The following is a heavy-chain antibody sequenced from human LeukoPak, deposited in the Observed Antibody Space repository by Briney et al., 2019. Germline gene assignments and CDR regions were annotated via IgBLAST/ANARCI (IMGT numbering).Heavy chain of an antibody. CDR3: VKDFWSPSKY. J-gene: IGHJ4*02. Sequence: LTGGSLRLSCVASGFTFRTYGMYWVRQAPGKGLVWLSPISPDGSNTSYADSVKGRFTISRDNAKNMLYLQMNSLRAEDTALYYCVKDFWSPSKYWGPGTLVTVSS. CDR2: ISPDGSNT. CDR1: GFTFRTYG. D-gene: IGHD2-8*02. V-gene: IGHV3-74*01.